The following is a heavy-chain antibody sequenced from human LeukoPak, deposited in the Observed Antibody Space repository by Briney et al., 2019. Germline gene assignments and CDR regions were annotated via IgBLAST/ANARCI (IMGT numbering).Heavy chain of an antibody. CDR3: ARSLSRAYRRSGWYGDFDY. V-gene: IGHV1-8*01. CDR1: GYTFTSYD. J-gene: IGHJ4*02. D-gene: IGHD6-19*01. Sequence: ASVKVSCKASGYTFTSYDINWVRQATGQGLEWMGWMNPNSGNTGYAQKFQGRVTMTRNTSISTAYMELSSLRSEDTAVYYCARSLSRAYRRSGWYGDFDYWGQGTLVTVSS. CDR2: MNPNSGNT.